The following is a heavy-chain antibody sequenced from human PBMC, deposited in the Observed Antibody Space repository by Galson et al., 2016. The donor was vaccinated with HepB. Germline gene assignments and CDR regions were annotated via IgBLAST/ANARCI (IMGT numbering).Heavy chain of an antibody. CDR2: ISWNSGSI. D-gene: IGHD2-21*02. CDR3: AKDQGGGDCHGMDV. J-gene: IGHJ6*04. CDR1: GFTSDDYA. V-gene: IGHV3-9*02. Sequence: SLRLSCAASGFTSDDYAMHWVRQAPGKGLEWVSGISWNSGSIGYADSVKGRFTISRDNAKNSLYLQSNSLRAEDTALYYCAKDQGGGDCHGMDVWGKGTTVTVSS.